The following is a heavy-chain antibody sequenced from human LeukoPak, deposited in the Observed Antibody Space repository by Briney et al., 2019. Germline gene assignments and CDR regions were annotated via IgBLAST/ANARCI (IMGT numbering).Heavy chain of an antibody. CDR2: IIPIFGTA. CDR3: ARERNKWLSKRVYSFDP. J-gene: IGHJ5*02. D-gene: IGHD3-22*01. V-gene: IGHV1-69*13. CDR1: GGTFSSYA. Sequence: SVKVSCKASGGTFSSYAISWVRQAPGQGLEWMGGIIPIFGTANYAQKFQGRVTITADESTSTAYMELSSPRSEDTAVYYCARERNKWLSKRVYSFDPWGQGTLVTVSS.